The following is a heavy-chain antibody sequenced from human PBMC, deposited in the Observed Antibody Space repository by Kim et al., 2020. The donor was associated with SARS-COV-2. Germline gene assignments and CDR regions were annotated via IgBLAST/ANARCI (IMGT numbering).Heavy chain of an antibody. J-gene: IGHJ3*02. Sequence: GGSLRLSCTASGFTFGDYAMSWVRQAPGKGLEWVGFIRSKAYGGTTEYAASVKGRFTISRDDSKSIAYLQMNSLKTEDTAVYYCTRNNYDSSSGAFDIWGQGTMVTVSS. CDR2: IRSKAYGGTT. D-gene: IGHD3-22*01. CDR3: TRNNYDSSSGAFDI. V-gene: IGHV3-49*04. CDR1: GFTFGDYA.